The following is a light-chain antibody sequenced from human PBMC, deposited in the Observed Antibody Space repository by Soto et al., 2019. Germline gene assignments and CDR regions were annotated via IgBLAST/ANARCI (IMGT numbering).Light chain of an antibody. V-gene: IGLV2-14*03. CDR1: RSDVGGYNY. CDR3: SSHASNRDVL. Sequence: QSVLTQPASVSGSPGQSITISCTGTRSDVGGYNYVSWYQQYPGKAPKLMIYDVTRRPSGASNRFSGSKSGNTASLTISGLQAEDEADYYCSSHASNRDVLFGGGTKLTVL. J-gene: IGLJ3*02. CDR2: DVT.